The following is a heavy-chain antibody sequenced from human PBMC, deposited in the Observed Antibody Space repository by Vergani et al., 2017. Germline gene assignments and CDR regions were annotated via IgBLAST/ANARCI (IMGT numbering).Heavy chain of an antibody. J-gene: IGHJ6*03. CDR3: AIDGVVPAAMGYYYYMDV. V-gene: IGHV3-23*03. Sequence: EVQLLESGGGLVQPGGSLRLSCAASGFTFSSYAMSWVRQAPGKGLEWVSVIYSGGSSTYYADSVKGRFTISRDNSKNTLYLQMNSLRAEDTAVYYCAIDGVVPAAMGYYYYMDVWGKGTTVTVSS. D-gene: IGHD2-2*01. CDR2: IYSGGSST. CDR1: GFTFSSYA.